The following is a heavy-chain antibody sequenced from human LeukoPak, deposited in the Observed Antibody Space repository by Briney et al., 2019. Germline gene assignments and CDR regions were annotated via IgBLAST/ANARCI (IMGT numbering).Heavy chain of an antibody. J-gene: IGHJ2*01. CDR3: ARTKYYYDSSGYVDWYFDL. Sequence: PSETLSLTCTVSGGSISSYYWSWIRKPPGKGLEWIGYIYYSGSTNYNPSLKSRVTISVDTSKNQFSLKLSSVTAADTAVYYCARTKYYYDSSGYVDWYFDLWGRGTLVTVST. CDR2: IYYSGST. V-gene: IGHV4-59*01. CDR1: GGSISSYY. D-gene: IGHD3-22*01.